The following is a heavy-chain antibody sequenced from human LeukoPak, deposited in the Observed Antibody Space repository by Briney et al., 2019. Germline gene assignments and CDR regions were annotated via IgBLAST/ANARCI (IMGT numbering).Heavy chain of an antibody. CDR2: INPNSGGT. J-gene: IGHJ5*02. CDR3: ARGLSSGSYYIPGEDWFDP. Sequence: GASVKVSCKASGYTFTGYYVHWVRQAPGQGLEWMGWINPNSGGTNYAQKFQGWVTMTRDTSISTAYMELSRLRSDDTAVYYCARGLSSGSYYIPGEDWFDPWGQGTLVTVSS. V-gene: IGHV1-2*04. CDR1: GYTFTGYY. D-gene: IGHD3-10*01.